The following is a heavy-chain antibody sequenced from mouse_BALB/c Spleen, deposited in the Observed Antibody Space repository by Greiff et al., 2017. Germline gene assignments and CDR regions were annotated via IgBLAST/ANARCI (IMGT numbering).Heavy chain of an antibody. Sequence: VKLMESGAELARPGASVKLSCKASGYTFTSYWMQWVKQRPGQGLEWIGAIYPGDGDTRYTQKFKGKATLTADKSSSTAYMQLSSLASEDSAVYYCARPDGYYPHYYAMDYWGQGTSVTVSS. D-gene: IGHD2-3*01. V-gene: IGHV1-87*01. CDR3: ARPDGYYPHYYAMDY. J-gene: IGHJ4*01. CDR1: GYTFTSYW. CDR2: IYPGDGDT.